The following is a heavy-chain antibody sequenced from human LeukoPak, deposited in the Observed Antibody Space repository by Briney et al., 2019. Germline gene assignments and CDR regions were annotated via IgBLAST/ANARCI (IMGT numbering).Heavy chain of an antibody. CDR2: IKQDGSEK. CDR3: ARYSGNYRAFDI. CDR1: GFNFSSYW. D-gene: IGHD1-26*01. V-gene: IGHV3-7*05. Sequence: PGGSLRLSCAASGFNFSSYWMSWVRQAPGKGLEWLANIKQDGSEKYYVDSVKGRFTISRDNPKNSLYLQMNSLRAEDTAVYYCARYSGNYRAFDIWGQGTMVTVSS. J-gene: IGHJ3*02.